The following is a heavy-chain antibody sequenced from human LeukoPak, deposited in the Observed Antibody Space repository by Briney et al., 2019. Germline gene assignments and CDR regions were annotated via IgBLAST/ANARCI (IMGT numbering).Heavy chain of an antibody. CDR3: ARAPPYSSSYLNDY. V-gene: IGHV4-59*01. D-gene: IGHD6-6*01. CDR2: IYYSGST. J-gene: IGHJ4*02. CDR1: GGSISSYY. Sequence: PSETLSLTCTVSGGSISSYYWSWLRQPPGKGLEWIGYIYYSGSTNYNPSLKSRVTISVDTSKNQFSLKLSSVTAADTAVYYCARAPPYSSSYLNDYWGQGTLVTVSS.